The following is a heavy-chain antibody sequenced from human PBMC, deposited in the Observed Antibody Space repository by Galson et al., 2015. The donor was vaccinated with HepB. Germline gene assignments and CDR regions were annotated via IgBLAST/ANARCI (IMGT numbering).Heavy chain of an antibody. CDR1: GLTFSSYA. V-gene: IGHV3-23*01. D-gene: IGHD1/OR15-1a*01. Sequence: SLRLSCAASGLTFSSYAMSWVRQAPGKGPEWVSSISGSGGNTYYADSVKGRFTIPRDNSENTLFLQMNSLRAEDTAMYYCTTEVNTLTPFDYWGQGTLVTVSS. CDR2: ISGSGGNT. CDR3: TTEVNTLTPFDY. J-gene: IGHJ4*02.